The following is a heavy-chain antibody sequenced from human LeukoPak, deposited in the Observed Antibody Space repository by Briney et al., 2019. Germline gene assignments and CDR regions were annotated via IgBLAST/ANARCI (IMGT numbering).Heavy chain of an antibody. CDR2: IYPGDSDT. CDR1: GYSFTSYW. D-gene: IGHD6-6*01. J-gene: IGHJ3*02. Sequence: GESLKISCKGSGYSFTSYWIGWVRQMPGKGLEWMGVIYPGDSDTRYSPSFQGQVTISADKSISTAYVQWSSLKASDTAMYYCARDSMYSNSRFDAFDIWGQGTMVTV. V-gene: IGHV5-51*01. CDR3: ARDSMYSNSRFDAFDI.